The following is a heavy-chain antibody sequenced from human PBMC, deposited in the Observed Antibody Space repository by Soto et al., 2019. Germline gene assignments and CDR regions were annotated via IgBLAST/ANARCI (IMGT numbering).Heavy chain of an antibody. Sequence: EVQLVESGGGLVQPGGSLRLSCAASGFTFSSYEMNWVRQAAGKGLEWVSYISSSGSTIYYADSVKGRFTISRDNAKNSLYLQMNSLRAEDTAVYYCAREGGSYGGDWFDPWGQGTLVTVSS. J-gene: IGHJ5*02. CDR3: AREGGSYGGDWFDP. V-gene: IGHV3-48*03. D-gene: IGHD1-26*01. CDR1: GFTFSSYE. CDR2: ISSSGSTI.